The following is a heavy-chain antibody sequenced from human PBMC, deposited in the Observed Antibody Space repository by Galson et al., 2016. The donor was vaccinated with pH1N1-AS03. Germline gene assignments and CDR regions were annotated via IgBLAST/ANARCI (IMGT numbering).Heavy chain of an antibody. J-gene: IGHJ4*02. CDR1: GFTFSDYY. Sequence: SLRLSCAASGFTFSDYYMSWIRQAPGKGLEWIAFISSSSYTSFADSVKGRFTISRDNAKNSVFLQMNSLRGEDTALYYCARSGDYFDSSGYYWGQQYYFDYWGQGTLVTVSS. CDR3: ARSGDYFDSSGYYWGQQYYFDY. D-gene: IGHD3-22*01. CDR2: ISSSSYT. V-gene: IGHV3-11*06.